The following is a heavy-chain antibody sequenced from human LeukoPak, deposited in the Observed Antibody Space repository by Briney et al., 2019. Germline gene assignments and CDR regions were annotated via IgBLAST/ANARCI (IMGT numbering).Heavy chain of an antibody. V-gene: IGHV1-69*13. Sequence: GPSVNLSCKVSGATFSSYAISWVRQAPGQGLEWMGGIIPIFGTANYAQKFQGRVTIPADESTSTAYMELSSLRSEDTAVYYCAREDSSSGYFDYWGQGTLVTVSS. J-gene: IGHJ4*02. CDR2: IIPIFGTA. D-gene: IGHD6-13*01. CDR1: GATFSSYA. CDR3: AREDSSSGYFDY.